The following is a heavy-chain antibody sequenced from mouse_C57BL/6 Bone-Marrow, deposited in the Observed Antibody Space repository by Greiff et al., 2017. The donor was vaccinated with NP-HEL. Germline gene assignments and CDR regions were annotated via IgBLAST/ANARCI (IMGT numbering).Heavy chain of an antibody. J-gene: IGHJ4*01. Sequence: VKLMESGPGLVAPSQSLSITCTVSGLSLTSYGVDWVRQPPGKGLEWLGVIWGGGSTNYNSALMSRLSISKDNSKSQVFLKMNSLQTDDTAMYYCAKLYYGNYYAMDYWGQGTSVTVSS. CDR2: IWGGGST. CDR1: GLSLTSYG. D-gene: IGHD2-1*01. CDR3: AKLYYGNYYAMDY. V-gene: IGHV2-9*01.